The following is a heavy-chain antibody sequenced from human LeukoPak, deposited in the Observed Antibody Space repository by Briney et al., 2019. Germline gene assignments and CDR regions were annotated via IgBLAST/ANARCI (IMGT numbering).Heavy chain of an antibody. V-gene: IGHV3-15*01. D-gene: IGHD3-16*01. CDR2: IKSKSDGGTT. J-gene: IGHJ4*02. CDR1: GFIFSSTW. CDR3: IPDLHHYDASY. Sequence: GGSLRLSCAASGFIFSSTWMNWVRQAPGKGLEWVGRIKSKSDGGTTDCATPVKGRFTISRDDSKNTLYLQMTSLKTEDTAVYFCIPDLHHYDASYWGQGTLVTVS.